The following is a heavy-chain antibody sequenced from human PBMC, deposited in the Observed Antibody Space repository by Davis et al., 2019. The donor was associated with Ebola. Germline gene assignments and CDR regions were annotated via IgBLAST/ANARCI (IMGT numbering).Heavy chain of an antibody. D-gene: IGHD6-13*01. CDR3: ARVLYSSSWYLYYFDY. CDR2: TYYRSKWYN. V-gene: IGHV6-1*01. Sequence: SQTLSLTCAISGDSVSSNSVAWNWIRQSPSRGLEWLGRTYYRSKWYNDYAVSVKSRITINPDTSKNQFSLQLNSATPEDTAVYYCARVLYSSSWYLYYFDYWGQGTLVTVSS. CDR1: GDSVSSNSVA. J-gene: IGHJ4*02.